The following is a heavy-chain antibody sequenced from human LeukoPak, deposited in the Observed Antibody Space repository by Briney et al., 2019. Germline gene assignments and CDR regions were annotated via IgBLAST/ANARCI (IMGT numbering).Heavy chain of an antibody. Sequence: GGPLRLPCAASGFPFSSYAMSWVPQAPGRGLECVSAISGSGGSTFYADSVKGRFTISRDNSKNTLYLQMNSLRAEDTAVYYCAKGVPEGKDWFDPWGQGTLVTVSS. CDR2: ISGSGGST. CDR1: GFPFSSYA. V-gene: IGHV3-23*01. J-gene: IGHJ5*02. CDR3: AKGVPEGKDWFDP. D-gene: IGHD1-14*01.